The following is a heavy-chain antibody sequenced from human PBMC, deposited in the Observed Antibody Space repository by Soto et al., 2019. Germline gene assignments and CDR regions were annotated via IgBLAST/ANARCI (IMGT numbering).Heavy chain of an antibody. CDR2: IYHSGST. V-gene: IGHV4-4*02. CDR1: GGSISSSNW. D-gene: IGHD2-2*01. CDR3: ARSSSTSCYYYY. J-gene: IGHJ4*02. Sequence: PSETLSLTCAVSGGSISSSNWWSWVRQPPGKGLEWIGEIYHSGSTNYNPSLKSRVTISVDKSKNQFSLKLSSATAADTAVYYCARSSSTSCYYYYWGQGTLVTVSS.